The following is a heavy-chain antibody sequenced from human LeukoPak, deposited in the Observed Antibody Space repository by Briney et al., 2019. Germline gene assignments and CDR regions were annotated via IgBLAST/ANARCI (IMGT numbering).Heavy chain of an antibody. CDR2: IYYSGST. J-gene: IGHJ6*02. Sequence: SETLSLTCTVSGGSISSYYWSWIRQPPGKGLEWIGYIYYSGSTNYNPSLKSRVTISVDTSKNQFSLKLSSVTAADTAVYYCACRPRVSYYYYGMDVWGQGTTVTVSS. V-gene: IGHV4-59*12. D-gene: IGHD6-13*01. CDR3: ACRPRVSYYYYGMDV. CDR1: GGSISSYY.